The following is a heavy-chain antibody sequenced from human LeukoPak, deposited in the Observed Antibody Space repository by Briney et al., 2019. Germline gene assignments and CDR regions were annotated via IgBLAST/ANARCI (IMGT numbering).Heavy chain of an antibody. CDR3: ATWGIAVAGTFDY. J-gene: IGHJ4*02. CDR1: GGSISSYY. CDR2: IYYSGNT. Sequence: SETLSLTCTVSGGSISSYYWSWIRQPPGKGLEWIAYIYYSGNTNYNPSLKSRVTISLDTPKNQFSLKLSSVTAADTAVYYCATWGIAVAGTFDYWGQGTLVTVST. V-gene: IGHV4-59*08. D-gene: IGHD6-19*01.